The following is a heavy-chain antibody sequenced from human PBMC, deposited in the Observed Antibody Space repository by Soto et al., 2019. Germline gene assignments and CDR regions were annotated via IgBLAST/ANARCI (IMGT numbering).Heavy chain of an antibody. CDR1: GGSISSYY. CDR3: ATLTTVFDP. Sequence: ETLSLTCTVSGGSISSYYWSWIRQPPGKGLEWIGYIYYSGSTYYNPSLKSRVTISVDTSKNQFSLKLSSVTAADTAVYYCATLTTVFDPWGQGTLVTVSS. D-gene: IGHD4-17*01. J-gene: IGHJ5*02. CDR2: IYYSGST. V-gene: IGHV4-59*12.